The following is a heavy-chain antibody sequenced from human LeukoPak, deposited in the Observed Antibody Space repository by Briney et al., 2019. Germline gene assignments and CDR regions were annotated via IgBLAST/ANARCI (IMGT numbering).Heavy chain of an antibody. CDR3: ARLEQQRSSFDY. J-gene: IGHJ4*02. V-gene: IGHV5-51*01. CDR2: IYPADSDT. Sequence: GESLKISFAASGYSFSTYWVAWVRQMPGKGLEWMGIIYPADSDTRYSPSFQGQVTISADKSISTAYLQWSRLKASDTAMYYCARLEQQRSSFDYWGEGTLVTVSS. CDR1: GYSFSTYW. D-gene: IGHD6-13*01.